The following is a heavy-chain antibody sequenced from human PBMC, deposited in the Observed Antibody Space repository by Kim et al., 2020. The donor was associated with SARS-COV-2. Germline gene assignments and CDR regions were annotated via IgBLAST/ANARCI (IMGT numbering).Heavy chain of an antibody. CDR3: ARTSPYSRGYGMDV. Sequence: GGSLRLSCVASGFSFGSFWMHWVRQVPGKGLLWVSRIDSDGSNRPYADSVRGRFTISRDNAKSTVFLQINNLRVEDTAVYYCARTSPYSRGYGMDVWGQGTAVTVSS. V-gene: IGHV3-74*01. CDR1: GFSFGSFW. J-gene: IGHJ6*01. D-gene: IGHD3-22*01. CDR2: IDSDGSNR.